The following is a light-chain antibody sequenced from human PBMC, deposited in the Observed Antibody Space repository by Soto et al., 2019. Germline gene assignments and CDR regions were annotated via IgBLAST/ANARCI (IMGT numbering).Light chain of an antibody. V-gene: IGKV3-15*01. CDR2: GAS. CDR3: XXYDNWPHT. J-gene: IGKJ2*01. CDR1: QNLXXX. Sequence: EVVMTQSPATLSVSPGERATLSCRASQNLXXXLAWYQQQPGQAPRLLIYGASTRAXGIPARFSGSGSGTDXXXXXXXXXXXXFAVYYCXXYDNWPHTFGQGTKLEIK.